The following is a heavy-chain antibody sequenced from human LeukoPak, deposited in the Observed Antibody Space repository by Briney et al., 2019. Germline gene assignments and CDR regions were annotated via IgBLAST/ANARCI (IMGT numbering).Heavy chain of an antibody. J-gene: IGHJ4*02. CDR3: ARETADSRTFVREYYFDY. CDR2: ISGSSSTI. Sequence: GGSLRLSCAASGFTFSTYSMNWVRQAPGKGLEWVSYISGSSSTIYYADSVKGRFTISRDNAKNSLYLQMNSLRAEDTAVYYCARETADSRTFVREYYFDYWGQGTLVTVSS. V-gene: IGHV3-48*01. D-gene: IGHD2/OR15-2a*01. CDR1: GFTFSTYS.